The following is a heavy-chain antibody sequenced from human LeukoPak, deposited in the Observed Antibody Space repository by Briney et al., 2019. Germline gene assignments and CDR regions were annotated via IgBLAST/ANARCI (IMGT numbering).Heavy chain of an antibody. V-gene: IGHV3-21*01. D-gene: IGHD3-10*01. Sequence: GGSLRLSCAASGFNFESYSMNWVRQAPGKGLEWVSSISFSGAYIYYAASVKGRFTISRDNAKNSVFLQLNSVKVEDTAVYYCARDGVKESSSVFYFDYWGQGTLVTVSS. CDR2: ISFSGAYI. CDR1: GFNFESYS. CDR3: ARDGVKESSSVFYFDY. J-gene: IGHJ4*02.